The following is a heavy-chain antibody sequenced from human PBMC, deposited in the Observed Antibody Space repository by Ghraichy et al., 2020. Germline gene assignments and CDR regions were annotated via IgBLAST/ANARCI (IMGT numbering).Heavy chain of an antibody. Sequence: ASVKVSCKASGYTFISFYMPWVRQAPGQGLEWMGIINASGGTTSYAQKFQGRVTMTRDTSTSTVYMELSSLRSEDTAVYYCARDTGSGSHERMDDRGQGTTVTVSS. CDR3: ARDTGSGSHERMDD. V-gene: IGHV1-46*01. D-gene: IGHD3-10*01. J-gene: IGHJ6*02. CDR2: INASGGTT. CDR1: GYTFISFY.